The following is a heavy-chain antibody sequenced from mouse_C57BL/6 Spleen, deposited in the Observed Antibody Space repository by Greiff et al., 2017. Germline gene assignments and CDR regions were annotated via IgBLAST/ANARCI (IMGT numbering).Heavy chain of an antibody. J-gene: IGHJ2*01. Sequence: LVESGPELVKPGASVKISCKASGYAFSSSWMNWVKQRPGKGLEWIGRIYPGDGDTNYNGKFKGKATLTADKSSSTAYMQLSSLTSEDSAVYFCATHYYGSSYFDYWGQGTTLTVSS. D-gene: IGHD1-1*01. V-gene: IGHV1-82*01. CDR2: IYPGDGDT. CDR3: ATHYYGSSYFDY. CDR1: GYAFSSSW.